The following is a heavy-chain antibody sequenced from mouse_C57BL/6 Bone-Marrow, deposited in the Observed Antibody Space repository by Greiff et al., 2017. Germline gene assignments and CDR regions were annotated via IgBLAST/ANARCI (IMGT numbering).Heavy chain of an antibody. Sequence: VQLQQSGAELVRPGTSVKLSCKASGYTFTSYWMHWVKQRPGQGLEWIGVIDPSDSYTNYNQKFKGKATLTVDTSSSTAYMQLSSLTSEDSAVYYCARYLLGSSYAMDYWGQGTSVTVSS. D-gene: IGHD1-1*01. CDR1: GYTFTSYW. V-gene: IGHV1-59*01. CDR3: ARYLLGSSYAMDY. CDR2: IDPSDSYT. J-gene: IGHJ4*01.